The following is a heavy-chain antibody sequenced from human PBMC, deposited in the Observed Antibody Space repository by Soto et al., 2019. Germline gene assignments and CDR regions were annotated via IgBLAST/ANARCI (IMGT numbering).Heavy chain of an antibody. J-gene: IGHJ3*01. CDR2: ITHTGNS. CDR3: ATGPAFGDFAN. Sequence: PSETLSLTCTVYGGSFSGFSWSWIRQPPGKGLEWIGEITHTGNSIYNPSLKNRVAISADTSKNQFSLNLTSVTAADTSVYFCATGPAFGDFANWGQGTMVTVSS. CDR1: GGSFSGFS. D-gene: IGHD4-17*01. V-gene: IGHV4-34*01.